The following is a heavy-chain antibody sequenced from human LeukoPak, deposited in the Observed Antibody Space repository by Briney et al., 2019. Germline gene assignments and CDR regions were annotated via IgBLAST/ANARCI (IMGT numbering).Heavy chain of an antibody. CDR1: GGSISSGGYY. CDR2: IYYSGST. V-gene: IGHV4-31*03. Sequence: PSQTLSLTCTVSGGSISSGGYYWSWIRQHPGKGLEWIGYIYYSGSTYYNPSLKSRLTISVDTSKNQFSLKLSSLTAADTAVYYCARHGSSYSFDYWGQGTLVTVSS. J-gene: IGHJ4*02. D-gene: IGHD6-13*01. CDR3: ARHGSSYSFDY.